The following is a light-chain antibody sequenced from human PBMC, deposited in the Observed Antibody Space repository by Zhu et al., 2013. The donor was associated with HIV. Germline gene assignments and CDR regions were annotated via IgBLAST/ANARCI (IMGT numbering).Light chain of an antibody. CDR2: DVN. CDR3: CSYAGAYTYV. J-gene: IGLJ1*01. Sequence: QSALTQPASVSGSPGQSITISCTGTSSDVGGYNYVSWYQQYPGKAPKLMIYDVNKRPSGVPDRFSGSKSGNTASLTISGLQAEDEAAYYCCSYAGAYTYVFGSGTEVTVI. V-gene: IGLV2-11*01. CDR1: SSDVGGYNY.